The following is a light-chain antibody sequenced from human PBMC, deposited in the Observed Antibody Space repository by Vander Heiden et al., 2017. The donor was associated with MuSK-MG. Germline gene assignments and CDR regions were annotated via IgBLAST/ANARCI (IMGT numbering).Light chain of an antibody. V-gene: IGKV1-5*01. CDR2: DAS. CDR1: QRVSGL. J-gene: IGKJ1*01. CDR3: QEYET. Sequence: DFQVTQSPSTLSASVGDRVTITCRTRQRVSGLLAWYQQKPGKAPKLLIYDASSLAIGVPPRFRGSGSGTEFTLTINSLQPDDFATYDCQEYETFGQWTKVDLK.